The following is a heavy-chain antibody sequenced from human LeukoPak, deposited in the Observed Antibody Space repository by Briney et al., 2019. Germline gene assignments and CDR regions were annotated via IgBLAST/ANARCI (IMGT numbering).Heavy chain of an antibody. V-gene: IGHV3-30*18. CDR1: GFTFSTYA. CDR3: AKRGVVIRVILVGFHKEAYYFDS. Sequence: GGSLRLSCAASGFTFSTYAMHWVRQAPGKGLEWVALISPDGSSQYYADSVKGRFTISRDNPKNTLYLQMNSLRPEDTAVYFCAKRGVVIRVILVGFHKEAYYFDSWGQGALVTVSS. D-gene: IGHD3-22*01. J-gene: IGHJ4*02. CDR2: ISPDGSSQ.